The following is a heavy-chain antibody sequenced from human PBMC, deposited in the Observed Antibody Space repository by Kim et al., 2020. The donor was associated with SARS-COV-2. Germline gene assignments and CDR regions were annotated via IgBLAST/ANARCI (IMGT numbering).Heavy chain of an antibody. Sequence: SETLSLTCAVYGGSFSGYYWSWIRQPPGKGLEWIGEINHSGSTNYNPSLKSRVTISVDTSKNQFSLKLSSVTAADTAVYYCARVLSRNWNYRYYFDYWGQGTLVTVSS. CDR1: GGSFSGYY. D-gene: IGHD1-7*01. J-gene: IGHJ4*02. V-gene: IGHV4-34*01. CDR3: ARVLSRNWNYRYYFDY. CDR2: INHSGST.